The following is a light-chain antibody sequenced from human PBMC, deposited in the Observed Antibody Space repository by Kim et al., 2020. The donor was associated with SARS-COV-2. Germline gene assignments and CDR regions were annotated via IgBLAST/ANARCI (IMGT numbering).Light chain of an antibody. J-gene: IGLJ3*02. V-gene: IGLV4-69*01. CDR2: INSDGSH. CDR1: SGHSSYA. CDR3: QTWGTGIGV. Sequence: ASVKLICTLSSGHSSYAIAWHQQQPEKGPRYLMKINSDGSHSKGDGIPDRFSGSSSGAERYLTISSLQSEDEADYYCQTWGTGIGVFGGGTQLTVL.